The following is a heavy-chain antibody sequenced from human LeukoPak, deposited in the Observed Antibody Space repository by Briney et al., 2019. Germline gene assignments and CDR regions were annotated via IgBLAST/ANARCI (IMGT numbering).Heavy chain of an antibody. CDR2: ISSSSSYI. CDR3: ARDRGYSYGPFDY. V-gene: IGHV3-21*01. CDR1: GFTFSTYI. J-gene: IGHJ4*02. D-gene: IGHD5-18*01. Sequence: GGSLRLSCAASGFTFSTYIMNWVRQAPGKGLEWVSSISSSSSYISSADSAKGRFTISRYNAKNSLYLQMNSLRAEDTAVYYCARDRGYSYGPFDYWGQGTLVTVSS.